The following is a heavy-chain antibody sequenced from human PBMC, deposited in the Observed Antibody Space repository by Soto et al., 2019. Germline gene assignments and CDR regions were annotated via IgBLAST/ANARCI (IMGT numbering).Heavy chain of an antibody. CDR1: GGSISSYY. CDR2: IYYSGST. V-gene: IGHV4-59*08. Sequence: PSETLSLTCTVSGGSISSYYWSWIRQPPGKGLEWIGYIYYSGSTNYNPSLKSRVTISVDTSKNQFSLKLSSVTAADTAVYYCARHRYSGYGANFAYWGQGTLVTVSS. CDR3: ARHRYSGYGANFAY. D-gene: IGHD5-12*01. J-gene: IGHJ4*02.